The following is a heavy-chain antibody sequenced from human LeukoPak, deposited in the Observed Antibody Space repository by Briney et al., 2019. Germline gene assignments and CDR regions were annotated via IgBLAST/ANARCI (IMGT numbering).Heavy chain of an antibody. CDR1: GGSISGYH. V-gene: IGHV4-59*01. Sequence: PSETLSLTCNVSGGSISGYHWSWIRQPPGKGLEWLGYIYYSGSSNYDPSLKSRVTMSADTSKNQFSLKLSSVTAADTAVYYCARVPRSYYYYYYMDVWGKGTTVTVSS. CDR2: IYYSGSS. CDR3: ARVPRSYYYYYYMDV. J-gene: IGHJ6*03.